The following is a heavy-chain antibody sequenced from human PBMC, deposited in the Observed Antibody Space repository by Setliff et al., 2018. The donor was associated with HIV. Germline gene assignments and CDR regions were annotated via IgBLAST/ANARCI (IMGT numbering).Heavy chain of an antibody. V-gene: IGHV4-59*01. CDR3: ARGWSSGWYNWFDP. CDR2: IYYSGST. J-gene: IGHJ5*02. D-gene: IGHD6-19*01. Sequence: SETLSLTCTVSGDSFTSSYWSWIRQTPGKGLEWIGYIYYSGSTNYNPSLKSRVTMSVDTSKTQFSLQLSSVTDADTALYYCARGWSSGWYNWFDPWGQGTLVTVSS. CDR1: GDSFTSSY.